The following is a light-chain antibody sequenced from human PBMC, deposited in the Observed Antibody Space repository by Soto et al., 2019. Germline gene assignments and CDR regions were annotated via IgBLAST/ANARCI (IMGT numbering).Light chain of an antibody. CDR2: DVS. Sequence: QSVLTQPASVSGSPGRSITISCTGTSSDVGVYNYVSWYQQHPGKAPKLMIYDVSNRPSGVSSRFSGSKSGNTASLTISGLQAEDEADYYCSSYTSSSTLVFGGGTKLTVL. V-gene: IGLV2-14*01. J-gene: IGLJ3*02. CDR1: SSDVGVYNY. CDR3: SSYTSSSTLV.